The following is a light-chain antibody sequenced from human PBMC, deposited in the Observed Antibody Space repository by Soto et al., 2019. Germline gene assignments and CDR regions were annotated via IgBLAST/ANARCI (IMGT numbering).Light chain of an antibody. CDR3: QQSYNSPPIT. V-gene: IGKV1-39*01. CDR1: QSIFYS. CDR2: AAS. Sequence: IPMTQSPSSLSAFVGDRVNITCRAGQSIFYSLNWYQMKPGKDPKLLIYAASNLQVGVPSRFSGSGSGTDFALTISSLQPEDFATYYYQQSYNSPPITFGQGTRLDIK. J-gene: IGKJ5*01.